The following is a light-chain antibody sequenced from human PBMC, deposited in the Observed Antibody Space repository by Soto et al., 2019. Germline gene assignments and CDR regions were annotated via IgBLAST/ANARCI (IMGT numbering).Light chain of an antibody. CDR1: QSISSW. J-gene: IGKJ1*01. V-gene: IGKV1-5*03. CDR2: KAS. CDR3: QHHSNWLWT. Sequence: DIQMTQSPSTLSASVGDRVTITCRASQSISSWLAWYQQKPGKAPKLLIYKASSLESGVPSRFSGSGSGTDFTLTISSLEPEDFAIYYCQHHSNWLWTFGQGTKVDIK.